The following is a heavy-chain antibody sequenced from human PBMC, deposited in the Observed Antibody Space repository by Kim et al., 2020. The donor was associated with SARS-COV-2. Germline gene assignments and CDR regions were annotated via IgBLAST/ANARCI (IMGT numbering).Heavy chain of an antibody. J-gene: IGHJ5*02. V-gene: IGHV4-59*09. Sequence: RVTISVDTSKNQFSLKLSSVTAADTAVYYCARGRADHEWLVRHDRNWFDPWGQGTLVTVSS. CDR3: ARGRADHEWLVRHDRNWFDP. D-gene: IGHD6-19*01.